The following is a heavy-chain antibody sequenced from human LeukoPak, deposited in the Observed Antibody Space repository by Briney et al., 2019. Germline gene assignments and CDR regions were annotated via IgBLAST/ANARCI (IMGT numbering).Heavy chain of an antibody. CDR3: ARDDRVEGGENWFDP. D-gene: IGHD3-10*01. J-gene: IGHJ5*02. CDR1: GGSFSTYF. Sequence: SETLSLTCSVPGGSFSTYFWNWIRQPAGKGLEWIRRISTSGSTTYNPSLKSRVTMSVDTSKNQFSLSLRSVTAADTAVYYCARDDRVEGGENWFDPWGRGTLVIVSS. CDR2: ISTSGST. V-gene: IGHV4-4*07.